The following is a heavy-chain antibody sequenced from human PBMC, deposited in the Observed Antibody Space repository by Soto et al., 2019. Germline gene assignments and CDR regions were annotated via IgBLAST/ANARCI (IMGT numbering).Heavy chain of an antibody. J-gene: IGHJ4*02. Sequence: EVQLVESGGGLVQPGGSLRLSCEASGFMFSAYSMSWVRQDPRKGLEWVATISGGASDKFYVDSVKGRFTISRDDAKNSVYLQMNSLKDEDKAVYYCVREECHRIDHWGQGTLVTVSS. V-gene: IGHV3-7*01. CDR3: VREECHRIDH. D-gene: IGHD3-3*01. CDR1: GFMFSAYS. CDR2: ISGGASDK.